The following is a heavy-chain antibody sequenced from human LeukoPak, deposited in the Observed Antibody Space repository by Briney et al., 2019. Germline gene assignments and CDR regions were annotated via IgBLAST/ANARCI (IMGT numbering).Heavy chain of an antibody. CDR3: ARAWFGESAYTFDY. CDR1: GGSISSYY. D-gene: IGHD3-10*01. Sequence: PSETLSLTCTVSGGSISSYYWSWIRQPPGKGLEWNGYIYYSGSTNYNPSLKSGVTISVDPSRNQCSLNLSSVTAADTAVYYCARAWFGESAYTFDYWGQGTLVTVSS. CDR2: IYYSGST. J-gene: IGHJ4*02. V-gene: IGHV4-59*01.